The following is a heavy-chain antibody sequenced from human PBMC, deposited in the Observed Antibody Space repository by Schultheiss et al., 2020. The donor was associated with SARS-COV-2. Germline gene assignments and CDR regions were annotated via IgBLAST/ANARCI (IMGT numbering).Heavy chain of an antibody. J-gene: IGHJ6*02. V-gene: IGHV3-21*01. CDR3: ARDQGLPHYGMDV. Sequence: GGSLRLSCSASGFTFSSYSMNWVRQAPGKGLEWVSSICSSSSYIYYADSVKGRFTISRDNAKNSLYLQMNILRAEDTAVYYCARDQGLPHYGMDVWGQGTTVTVSS. CDR2: ICSSSSYI. CDR1: GFTFSSYS.